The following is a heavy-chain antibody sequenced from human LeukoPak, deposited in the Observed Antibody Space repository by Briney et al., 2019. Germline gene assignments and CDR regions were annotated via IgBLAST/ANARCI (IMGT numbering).Heavy chain of an antibody. CDR1: GGSFSGYY. Sequence: SETLSLTCAVYGGSFSGYYWSWIRQPPGKGLEWIGEINHSGSTNYNPSLKSRVTISVDTSKNQFSLKLSSVTAADTAVYYCARIRGQRGYSYGPFDYWGQGTLVTVPS. CDR3: ARIRGQRGYSYGPFDY. CDR2: INHSGST. J-gene: IGHJ4*02. V-gene: IGHV4-34*01. D-gene: IGHD5-18*01.